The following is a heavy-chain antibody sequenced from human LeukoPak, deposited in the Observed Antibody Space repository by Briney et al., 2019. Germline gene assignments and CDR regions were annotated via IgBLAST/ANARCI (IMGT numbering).Heavy chain of an antibody. CDR1: GGSFSGYY. D-gene: IGHD3-10*01. J-gene: IGHJ4*02. CDR3: ARVHPRDYGSGSYYLTFDY. V-gene: IGHV4-34*01. CDR2: INHSGST. Sequence: PSETLSLTCAVYGGSFSGYYWSWIRQPPGKGLEWIGEINHSGSTNYNPSLKSRVTISVDTSKNQFSLKLSSVTAADTAVYYCARVHPRDYGSGSYYLTFDYWGQGTLVTVSS.